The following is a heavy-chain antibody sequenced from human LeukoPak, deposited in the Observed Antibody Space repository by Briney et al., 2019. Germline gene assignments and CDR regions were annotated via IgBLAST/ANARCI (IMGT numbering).Heavy chain of an antibody. Sequence: ASVKVSCKASGGTFSSYAISWVRQAPGQGLEWMGGIIPIFGTANYAQKFQGRVTITADESTSTAYMELSSLRSEDTAVYYCARGLLSYGAPSHFDYWGQGTLVTVPS. D-gene: IGHD4-17*01. CDR1: GGTFSSYA. CDR2: IIPIFGTA. J-gene: IGHJ4*02. CDR3: ARGLLSYGAPSHFDY. V-gene: IGHV1-69*13.